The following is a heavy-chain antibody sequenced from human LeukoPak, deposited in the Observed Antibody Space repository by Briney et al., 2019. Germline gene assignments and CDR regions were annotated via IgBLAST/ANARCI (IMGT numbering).Heavy chain of an antibody. CDR2: ISTYNGNT. J-gene: IGHJ6*03. CDR1: GYTFTSYA. V-gene: IGHV1-18*01. Sequence: ASVKVSCKASGYTFTSYAMHWVRQAPGQRLEWMGWISTYNGNTNYAQKLQGRVTVTTDTSTSTAYMELRSLRSDDTAVYYCARGDYMDVWGKGTTVTVSS. CDR3: ARGDYMDV.